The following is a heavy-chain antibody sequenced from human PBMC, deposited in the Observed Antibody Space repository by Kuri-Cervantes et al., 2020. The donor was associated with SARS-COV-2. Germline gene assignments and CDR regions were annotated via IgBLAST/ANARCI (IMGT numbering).Heavy chain of an antibody. Sequence: GGSLRLSCAASGFTFSSYWMHWVRQAPGKGLVWVSRINSDGSSTSYADSVKGRFTISRDNAKNTLYLQMNSLRAEDTAVYYCARGTEYYYDSSGLHVWGQGTTVTVSS. CDR2: INSDGSST. CDR1: GFTFSSYW. CDR3: ARGTEYYYDSSGLHV. D-gene: IGHD3-22*01. V-gene: IGHV3-74*01. J-gene: IGHJ6*02.